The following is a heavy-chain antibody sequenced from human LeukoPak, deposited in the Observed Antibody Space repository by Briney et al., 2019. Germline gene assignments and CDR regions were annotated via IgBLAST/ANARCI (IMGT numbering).Heavy chain of an antibody. J-gene: IGHJ4*02. CDR1: GFTVSSNY. Sequence: GGSLRLSCAASGFTVSSNYMSWVRQAPGKGLEWVSVIYSGGSTYYADSVKGRFTISRDNSKNTLYLQMTSLRAEDTAVYYCARGARGYDILTGYYSNRYFDYWGQGTLVTVSS. V-gene: IGHV3-66*01. CDR2: IYSGGST. D-gene: IGHD3-9*01. CDR3: ARGARGYDILTGYYSNRYFDY.